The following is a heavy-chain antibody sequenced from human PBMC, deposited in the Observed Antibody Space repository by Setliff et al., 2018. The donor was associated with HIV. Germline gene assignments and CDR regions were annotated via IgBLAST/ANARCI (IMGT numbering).Heavy chain of an antibody. V-gene: IGHV3-21*01. J-gene: IGHJ3*02. CDR3: ARDPPAGQNDAFDI. CDR1: GFTFSSYS. CDR2: ISSSSSYI. Sequence: SCAASGFTFSSYSMNWVRQAPGKGLEWVSSISSSSSYIYYADSVKGRFTISRDNAKNSLYLQMNSLRAEDTAVYYCARDPPAGQNDAFDIWGQGTMVTVSS.